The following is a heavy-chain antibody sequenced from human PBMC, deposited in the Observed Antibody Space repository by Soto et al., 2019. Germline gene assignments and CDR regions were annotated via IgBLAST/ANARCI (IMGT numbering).Heavy chain of an antibody. J-gene: IGHJ4*02. V-gene: IGHV1-69*02. D-gene: IGHD2-15*01. CDR1: GGTFSSYT. CDR3: ARAGAAYCSGGSCYSLDDY. CDR2: IIPILGIA. Sequence: QVQLVQSGAEVKKPGSSVKVSCKASGGTFSSYTISWVRQAPGQGLEWMGRIIPILGIANYAQKFQGRVTITANKAPSTGYMELGRRRSEATAVYYCARAGAAYCSGGSCYSLDDYWGQGTLVTVSS.